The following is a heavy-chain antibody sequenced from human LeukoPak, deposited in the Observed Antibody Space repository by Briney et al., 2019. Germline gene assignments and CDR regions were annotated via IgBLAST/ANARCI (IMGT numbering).Heavy chain of an antibody. CDR2: INHSGSS. Sequence: PSETLSLTCAVYGGSFSGYYWSWIRQPPGKGLEWIGEINHSGSSNYNPSLKSRVTISVDTSKNQFSLKLSSVTAADTAVYYCARGRKYSSSTYYYYYYGMDVWGQGTRSPSP. V-gene: IGHV4-34*01. D-gene: IGHD6-6*01. CDR1: GGSFSGYY. CDR3: ARGRKYSSSTYYYYYYGMDV. J-gene: IGHJ6*02.